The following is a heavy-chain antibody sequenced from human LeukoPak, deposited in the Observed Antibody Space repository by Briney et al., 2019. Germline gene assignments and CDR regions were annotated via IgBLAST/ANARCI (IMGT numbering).Heavy chain of an antibody. CDR3: ARDDALGDNALDI. CDR1: VFTFSSYG. CDR2: ILNDGSQE. Sequence: GRSLRLSCAASVFTFSSYGMHWVRQAPGKGLEWVAVILNDGSQEKYADSVKGRFTISRDNSKNTLLLQMNSLRAEDTAVYYCARDDALGDNALDIWGQGTMVTVSS. V-gene: IGHV3-33*01. D-gene: IGHD3-16*01. J-gene: IGHJ3*02.